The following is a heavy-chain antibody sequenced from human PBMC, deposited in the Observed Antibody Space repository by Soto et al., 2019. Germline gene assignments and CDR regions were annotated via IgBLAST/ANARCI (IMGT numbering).Heavy chain of an antibody. CDR3: ARRDITTTFDP. Sequence: GASVKVSCKASGYTFTSYAMHWVRQAPGQRLEWMGWLNAGNGNTKYSQKFQGRVTITRDTSASTAYMELSSLRSEDTAVYYCARRDITTTFDPWGQGTLVTVSS. CDR1: GYTFTSYA. J-gene: IGHJ5*02. V-gene: IGHV1-3*01. D-gene: IGHD3-22*01. CDR2: LNAGNGNT.